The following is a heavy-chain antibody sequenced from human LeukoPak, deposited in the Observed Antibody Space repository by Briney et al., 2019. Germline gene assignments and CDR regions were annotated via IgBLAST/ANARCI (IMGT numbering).Heavy chain of an antibody. J-gene: IGHJ4*02. CDR2: INPSGGST. CDR1: GYTFTNYG. V-gene: IGHV1-46*01. CDR3: ARDVAGLPDDY. D-gene: IGHD2-2*01. Sequence: ASVKVSCKASGYTFTNYGISWVRQAPGQGLEWMGIINPSGGSTSYAQKFQGRVTMTRDTSTSTVYMELSSLRSEDTAVYYCARDVAGLPDDYWGQGTLVTVSS.